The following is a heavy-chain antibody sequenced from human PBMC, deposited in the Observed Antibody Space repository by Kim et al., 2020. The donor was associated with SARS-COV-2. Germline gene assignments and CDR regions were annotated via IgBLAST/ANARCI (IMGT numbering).Heavy chain of an antibody. Sequence: DRSNKYYANSVKGRFTISRENSKNTRYLQMNSLRAEDTAVYYCARVQSTWGQGTLVTVSS. CDR3: ARVQST. V-gene: IGHV3-30*01. J-gene: IGHJ5*02. CDR2: DRSNK.